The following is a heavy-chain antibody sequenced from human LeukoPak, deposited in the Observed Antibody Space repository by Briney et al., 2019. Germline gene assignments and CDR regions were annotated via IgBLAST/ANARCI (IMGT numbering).Heavy chain of an antibody. CDR2: ISGDGGST. V-gene: IGHV3-43*02. Sequence: GGSLRLSCAASGFTFDDYAMHWVRQAPGKGLEWVSLISGDGGSTYYADSVKGRFTISRDHSKNSLYLQMNSLRTEDTALYYCAKDIKGYSYGYAFDYWGQGTLVTVSS. J-gene: IGHJ4*02. CDR3: AKDIKGYSYGYAFDY. D-gene: IGHD5-18*01. CDR1: GFTFDDYA.